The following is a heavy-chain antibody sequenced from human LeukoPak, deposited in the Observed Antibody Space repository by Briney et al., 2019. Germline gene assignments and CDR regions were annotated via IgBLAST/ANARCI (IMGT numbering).Heavy chain of an antibody. J-gene: IGHJ4*02. CDR3: ARDSGSYYFDY. CDR2: ISYSGST. Sequence: SETLSLTCTVSGGSISSGGYYWSWIRQRPGKGLECIGYISYSGSTYYSPSLKSRVTISVDTSRNQLSLKLSSVTAADTAVYYCARDSGSYYFDYWGQGTLVTVSS. CDR1: GGSISSGGYY. V-gene: IGHV4-31*03. D-gene: IGHD1-26*01.